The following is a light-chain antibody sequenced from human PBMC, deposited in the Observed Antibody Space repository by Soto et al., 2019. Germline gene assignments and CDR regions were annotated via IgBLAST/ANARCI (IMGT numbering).Light chain of an antibody. CDR3: QKYDTVPFT. CDR2: AAS. J-gene: IGKJ3*01. V-gene: IGKV1-27*01. CDR1: QGISNY. Sequence: DIQMTQSPSSLSASVGDRVTITCRASQGISNYVAWYQQKPGKVPKLLISAASTLQSGVSSRFSGRGSGTDFTLTIRSLQPEDVATNYCQKYDTVPFTFGPGTKVDFK.